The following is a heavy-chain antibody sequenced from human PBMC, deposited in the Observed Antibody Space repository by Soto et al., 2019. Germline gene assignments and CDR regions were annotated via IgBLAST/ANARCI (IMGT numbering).Heavy chain of an antibody. CDR1: GGSLNNYD. CDR3: ARDMGGSGYFYGMDV. D-gene: IGHD3-22*01. J-gene: IGHJ6*02. V-gene: IGHV4-59*01. CDR2: IYYSGST. Sequence: PSETLSVTCTVSGGSLNNYDWNWIRQHPGKGLEWIGYIYYSGSTNYNPSLKSRVTILVDRSKSQFSLKLRSVTAADTAVYYCARDMGGSGYFYGMDVWGQGTTVTVS.